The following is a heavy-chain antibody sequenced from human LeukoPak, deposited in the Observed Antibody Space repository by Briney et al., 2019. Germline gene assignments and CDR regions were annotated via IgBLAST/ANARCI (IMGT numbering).Heavy chain of an antibody. Sequence: PSETLSLTCSVSGGSISRHYWSWIRQPPGKGLEWIGYISYSGSTKYNPSFQSRVTISLDTSKTHFSLKLTSVTAADTAVYYCARLLNNDNSGDPDTFDMWGPGTMATVSS. J-gene: IGHJ3*02. D-gene: IGHD3-22*01. CDR3: ARLLNNDNSGDPDTFDM. V-gene: IGHV4-59*08. CDR2: ISYSGST. CDR1: GGSISRHY.